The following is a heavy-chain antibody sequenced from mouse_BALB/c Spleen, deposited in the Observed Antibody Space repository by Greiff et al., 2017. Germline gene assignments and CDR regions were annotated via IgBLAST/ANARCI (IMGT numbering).Heavy chain of an antibody. V-gene: IGHV3-2*02. J-gene: IGHJ3*01. CDR3: ARIYYDFFAY. Sequence: EVKLVESGPGLVKPSQSLSLTCTVTGYSITSDYAWNWIRQFPGNKLEWMGYISYSGSTSYNPSLKSRISITRDTSKNQFFLQLNSVTTEDTATYYCARIYYDFFAYWGQGTLVTVSA. CDR1: GYSITSDYA. CDR2: ISYSGST. D-gene: IGHD2-4*01.